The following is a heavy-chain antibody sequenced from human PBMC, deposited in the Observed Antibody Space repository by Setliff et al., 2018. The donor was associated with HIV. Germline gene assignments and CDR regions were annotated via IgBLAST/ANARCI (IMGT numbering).Heavy chain of an antibody. CDR3: AREPCSGGSCYSGYFDY. CDR2: IYSGGDT. D-gene: IGHD2-15*01. J-gene: IGHJ4*02. V-gene: IGHV3-66*02. CDR1: GFTVSSNY. Sequence: GGSLRLSWAASGFTVSSNYMSWVRQAPGKGLEWVSLIYSGGDTYYADSVKGRFTISRDNSKNMLYLQMNNLRADDTAVYYCAREPCSGGSCYSGYFDYWGQGTLVTVSS.